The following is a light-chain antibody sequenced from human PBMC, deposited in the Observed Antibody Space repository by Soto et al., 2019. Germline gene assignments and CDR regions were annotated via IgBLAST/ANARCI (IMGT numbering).Light chain of an antibody. J-gene: IGKJ5*01. CDR2: DAS. V-gene: IGKV1-5*01. Sequence: GDRVTITCRASQSISSWLAWYQQKPGKAPKLLIYDASSLESGVPSRFSGSGSGTEFTLTISSLQPDDFATYYCQQYYNVPITFGQGTRLENK. CDR3: QQYYNVPIT. CDR1: QSISSW.